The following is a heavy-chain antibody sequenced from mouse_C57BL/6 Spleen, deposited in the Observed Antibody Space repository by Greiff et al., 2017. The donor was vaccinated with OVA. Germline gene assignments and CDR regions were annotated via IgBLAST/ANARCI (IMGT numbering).Heavy chain of an antibody. CDR2: INPNNGGT. J-gene: IGHJ3*01. V-gene: IGHV1-26*01. Sequence: EVQLQQSGPELVKPGASVKISCKASGYTFTDYYMNWVKQSHGKSLEWIGDINPNNGGTSYNQKFKGKATLTVDKSSSTAYMELRSLTSEDSAVYYCAPIYYDYAIGAYWGQGTLVTVSA. CDR3: APIYYDYAIGAY. D-gene: IGHD2-4*01. CDR1: GYTFTDYY.